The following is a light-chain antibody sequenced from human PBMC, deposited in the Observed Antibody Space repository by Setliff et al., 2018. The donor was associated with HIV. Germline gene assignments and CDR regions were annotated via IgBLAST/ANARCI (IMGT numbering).Light chain of an antibody. J-gene: IGLJ1*01. CDR1: SSDIGAYDY. CDR3: CSYAGSNIFG. Sequence: QSALTQPASVSGSRGQSITFSCTGTSSDIGAYDYASWYQQHPGKAPKLITYGVDKRPSGVPTRFSGFKSGNTASLTIYGLQPEDEADYFCCSYAGSNIFGFGKGTKGTVL. V-gene: IGLV2-11*01. CDR2: GVD.